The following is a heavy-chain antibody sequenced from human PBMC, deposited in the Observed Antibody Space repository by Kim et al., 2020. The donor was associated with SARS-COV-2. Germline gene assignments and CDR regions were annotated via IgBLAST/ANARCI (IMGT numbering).Heavy chain of an antibody. V-gene: IGHV3-30*01. D-gene: IGHD1-1*01. Sequence: SVKCRFTISRDNSKNTLYLQMNSLRAEDTAVYYCARELRERIYYYYGMDVWGQGTTVTVSS. J-gene: IGHJ6*02. CDR3: ARELRERIYYYYGMDV.